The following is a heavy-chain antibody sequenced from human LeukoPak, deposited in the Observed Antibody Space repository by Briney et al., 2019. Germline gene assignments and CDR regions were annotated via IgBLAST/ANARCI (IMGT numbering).Heavy chain of an antibody. D-gene: IGHD1-7*01. CDR1: GFTFSSYS. J-gene: IGHJ4*02. Sequence: SGGSLRLSCAASGFTFSSYSMNWVRQAPGKGLEWVSSISSSSSYIYYADSVKGRFTISRDNAKNLLYLQMNSLRAEDTAVYYCARGTPYNWNYLGDYWGQGTLVTVSS. CDR3: ARGTPYNWNYLGDY. V-gene: IGHV3-21*01. CDR2: ISSSSSYI.